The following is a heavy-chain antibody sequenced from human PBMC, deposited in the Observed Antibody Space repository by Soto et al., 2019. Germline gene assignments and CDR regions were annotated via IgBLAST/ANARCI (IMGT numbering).Heavy chain of an antibody. CDR2: IYGGGTT. J-gene: IGHJ4*02. CDR1: GFAVSSKY. Sequence: GGSLRLSCAASGFAVSSKYMTWVRLAPGKGLEWVSVIYGGGTTYYADSVKGRFTISRDTSKNTLYLQMNSLRAEVTAVYYCVQTTGWPGFDFWGQGTLVTVSS. V-gene: IGHV3-53*01. CDR3: VQTTGWPGFDF. D-gene: IGHD6-19*01.